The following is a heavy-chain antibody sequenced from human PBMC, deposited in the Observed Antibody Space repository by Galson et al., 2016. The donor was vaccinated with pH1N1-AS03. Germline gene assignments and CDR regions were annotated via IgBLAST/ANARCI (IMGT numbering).Heavy chain of an antibody. D-gene: IGHD5-18*01. CDR2: IGSDTTTT. J-gene: IGHJ4*02. V-gene: IGHV3-48*04. CDR1: GFPFIAYA. CDR3: ARALGYGLPYF. Sequence: SLRLSCAASGFPFIAYAMNWVRQAPGKGLEWLSYIGSDTTTTYYADSVKGRFTISRDNAKDSLYLQMDSLRVDDTAMYYCARALGYGLPYFWGQGTLVTVSS.